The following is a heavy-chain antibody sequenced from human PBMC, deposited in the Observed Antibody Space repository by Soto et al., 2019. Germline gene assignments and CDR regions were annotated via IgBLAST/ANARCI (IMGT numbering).Heavy chain of an antibody. Sequence: PSVTQSLTCAVYGGSLSGYYWSWISQHPGKGLEWIGEINHSGSTNYNPSLKSRVTISVDTSKNQFSLKLSSVTAADTAVYYCASPGSGWYESRNYFDYWGQGTLVTVTS. D-gene: IGHD6-19*01. CDR3: ASPGSGWYESRNYFDY. J-gene: IGHJ4*02. CDR2: INHSGST. CDR1: GGSLSGYY. V-gene: IGHV4-34*01.